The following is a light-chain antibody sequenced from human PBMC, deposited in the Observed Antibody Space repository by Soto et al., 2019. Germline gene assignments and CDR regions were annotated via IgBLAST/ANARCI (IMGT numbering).Light chain of an antibody. Sequence: IVLTQSPGTLSLSPGERATLSCRASQSLSGNYLAWYQQKPGQAPRVLIYRASIRATGISDRFSGSGSGTDFTLTISRLEPEDFGVYSCQHRSNWLAFGGGTKVDIK. CDR1: QSLSGNY. CDR3: QHRSNWLA. CDR2: RAS. J-gene: IGKJ4*01. V-gene: IGKV3D-20*02.